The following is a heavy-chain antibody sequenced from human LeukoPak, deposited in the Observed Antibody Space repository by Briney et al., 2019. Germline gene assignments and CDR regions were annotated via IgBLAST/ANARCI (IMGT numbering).Heavy chain of an antibody. V-gene: IGHV4-39*01. CDR3: ARQAGGISATGTRPFDC. CDR1: GASFSSSTYY. J-gene: IGHJ4*01. Sequence: PSETLSLTCTVSGASFSSSTYYWGWIRQPPGKGREWIGSIYYSGSTYYNPSLKSRVTMSVDTSKNQFSLKLSSVTAADTAVYYCARQAGGISATGTRPFDCWGQRTLVTVSS. D-gene: IGHD6-13*01. CDR2: IYYSGST.